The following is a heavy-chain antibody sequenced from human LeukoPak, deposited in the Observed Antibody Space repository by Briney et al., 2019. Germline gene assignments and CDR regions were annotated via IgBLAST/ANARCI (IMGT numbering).Heavy chain of an antibody. Sequence: GGSLRLSCAASGFTFSSYGMHWVRQDPGKGLEWVALISYDGSIKYYVDSVKGRFTISRDNSKNTLYLQMNSLRAEDTAVYYCVRDINDSSGYYGYFDYWGQGTLVTVSS. V-gene: IGHV3-30*03. CDR3: VRDINDSSGYYGYFDY. CDR2: ISYDGSIK. D-gene: IGHD3-22*01. J-gene: IGHJ4*02. CDR1: GFTFSSYG.